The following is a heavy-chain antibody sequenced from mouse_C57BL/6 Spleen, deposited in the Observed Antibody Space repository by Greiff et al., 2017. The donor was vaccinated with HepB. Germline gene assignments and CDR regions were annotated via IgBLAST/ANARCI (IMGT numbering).Heavy chain of an antibody. Sequence: EVQLQQSGPELVKPGASVKISCKASGYSFTGYYMHWVKQSSEKSLEWIGEINPSTGGTSYNQKFKGKATLTVDKSSSTAYMQLKSLTSEDSAVYYCARLVYPTYLDCWGQGTTLTVSS. CDR1: GYSFTGYY. CDR3: ARLVYPTYLDC. J-gene: IGHJ2*01. CDR2: INPSTGGT. V-gene: IGHV1-43*01. D-gene: IGHD1-1*01.